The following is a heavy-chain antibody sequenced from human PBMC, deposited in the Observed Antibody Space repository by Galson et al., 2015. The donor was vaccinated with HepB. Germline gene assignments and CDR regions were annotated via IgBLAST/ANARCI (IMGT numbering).Heavy chain of an antibody. V-gene: IGHV1-3*01. J-gene: IGHJ2*01. Sequence: SVKVSCKASGYTFTTYTLHWVRQAPGQRLEWMGWINADNGNTKYSQKFQGRVTITADKSTSTAYMELSSLRSEDTAVYYWAALATNRGPYSGYDYWYFDLWGRGTLVTVSS. CDR3: AALATNRGPYSGYDYWYFDL. CDR2: INADNGNT. CDR1: GYTFTTYT. D-gene: IGHD5-12*01.